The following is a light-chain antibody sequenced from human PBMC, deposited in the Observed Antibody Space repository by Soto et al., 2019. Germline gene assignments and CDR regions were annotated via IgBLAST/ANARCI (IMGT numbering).Light chain of an antibody. CDR2: EAS. CDR1: QSLVHSDGKSH. J-gene: IGKJ2*01. V-gene: IGKV2D-29*01. CDR3: MQIIKLPDT. Sequence: ITLTQTPYALSVSPGQPASISCRSSQSLVHSDGKSHLYWYLQKPGQPPQLLIYEASNRFSGVPDRFNGSGSGTDFTLKISRVEAEDVGVYYCMQIIKLPDTFGQGTKLEIK.